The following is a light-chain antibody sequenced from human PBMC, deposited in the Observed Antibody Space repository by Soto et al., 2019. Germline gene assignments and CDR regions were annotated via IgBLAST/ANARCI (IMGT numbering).Light chain of an antibody. CDR3: QQAASFPIT. V-gene: IGKV1-12*01. J-gene: IGKJ5*01. CDR2: TGS. CDR1: QGIKNW. Sequence: DIQMTQSPSYVSASVGDRFAMTCRASQGIKNWLAWYQQKPGKAPNLLIYTGSSLQSGVPSRFSGSGSGTDFTLTINSLQPEDFATYNCQQAASFPITFGQGTRLEIK.